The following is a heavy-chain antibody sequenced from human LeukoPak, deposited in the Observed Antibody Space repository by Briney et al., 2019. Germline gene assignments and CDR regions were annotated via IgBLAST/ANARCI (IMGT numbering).Heavy chain of an antibody. D-gene: IGHD3-22*01. CDR1: GGTFSSYA. CDR3: ARPNYDSSGPFDY. J-gene: IGHJ4*02. Sequence: SVKVSCKDSGGTFSSYAISWVRQAPGQGLEWMGGIIPIFGTANYAQKFQGRVTITTDESTSTAYMELSSLRSEDTAVYYCARPNYDSSGPFDYWGQGTLVTVSS. CDR2: IIPIFGTA. V-gene: IGHV1-69*05.